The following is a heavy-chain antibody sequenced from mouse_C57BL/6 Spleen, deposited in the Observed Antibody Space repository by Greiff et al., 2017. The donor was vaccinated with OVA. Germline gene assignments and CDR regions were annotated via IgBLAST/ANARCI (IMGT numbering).Heavy chain of an antibody. CDR2: INPNNGGT. CDR1: GYTFTDYY. J-gene: IGHJ1*03. Sequence: VQLKQSGPELVKPGASVKISCKASGYTFTDYYMNWVKQSHGKSLEWIGDINPNNGGTSYNQKFKGKATLTVDKSSSTAYMELRSLTSEDSAVYYCARRELRVSHWYFDVWGTGTTVTVSS. V-gene: IGHV1-26*01. CDR3: ARRELRVSHWYFDV. D-gene: IGHD6-1*02.